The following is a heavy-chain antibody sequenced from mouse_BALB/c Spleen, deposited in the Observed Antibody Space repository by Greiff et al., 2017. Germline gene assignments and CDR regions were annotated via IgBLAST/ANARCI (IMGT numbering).Heavy chain of an antibody. Sequence: QVQLKQSGAELARPGASVKLSCKASGYTFTSYWMQWVKQRPGQGLEWIGAIYPGDGDTRYTQKFKGKATLTADKSSSTAYMQLSSLASEDSAVYYCARNYGYDYAMDYWGQGTSVTVSS. D-gene: IGHD1-2*01. CDR1: GYTFTSYW. CDR3: ARNYGYDYAMDY. J-gene: IGHJ4*01. V-gene: IGHV1-87*01. CDR2: IYPGDGDT.